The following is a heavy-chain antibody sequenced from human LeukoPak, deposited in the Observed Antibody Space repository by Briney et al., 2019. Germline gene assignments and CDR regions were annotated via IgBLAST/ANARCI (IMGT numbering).Heavy chain of an antibody. CDR3: AELGITMIGGV. CDR2: VNQGGTEK. Sequence: GGSLKLSCAASGFTFSSQWMGWVRQAPGKGLEWVANVNQGGTEKFYVASVKGRFSISRDNAENSLYLQMNSLRAEDTAVYYCAELGITMIGGVWGKGTTVTISS. D-gene: IGHD3-10*02. CDR1: GFTFSSQW. V-gene: IGHV3-7*01. J-gene: IGHJ6*04.